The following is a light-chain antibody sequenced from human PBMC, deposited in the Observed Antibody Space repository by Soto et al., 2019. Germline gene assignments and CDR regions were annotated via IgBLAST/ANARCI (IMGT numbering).Light chain of an antibody. J-gene: IGKJ4*02. V-gene: IGKV3-11*01. CDR1: QSVSSY. CDR2: DAS. CDR3: QQRSNWPG. Sequence: EIVLTQSPATLSLSPGERATLSCRASQSVSSYLAWYQQKPGQAPRLLIYDASNRATGIPARFSGSGSGTDFTLTIRSLEPEDVAVYYCQQRSNWPGFGGGTKVEIK.